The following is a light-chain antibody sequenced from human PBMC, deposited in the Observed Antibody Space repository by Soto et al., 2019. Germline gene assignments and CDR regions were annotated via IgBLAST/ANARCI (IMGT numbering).Light chain of an antibody. CDR2: LAS. Sequence: DTVMTQSPLSLPVTPGESASISCRSSQSLLHSNGFHYLDWYLQKPGQSPQLLIYLASNRAYGVPDRFSGSGSGTDFTLKISRVEAEDVGVYYCMQSLQTLPLTFGGGTKVEMK. CDR3: MQSLQTLPLT. V-gene: IGKV2-28*01. J-gene: IGKJ4*01. CDR1: QSLLHSNGFHY.